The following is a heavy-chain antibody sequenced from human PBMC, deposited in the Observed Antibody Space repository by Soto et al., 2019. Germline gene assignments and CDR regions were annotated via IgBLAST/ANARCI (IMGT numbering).Heavy chain of an antibody. D-gene: IGHD5-12*01. CDR1: GGTRSSDD. V-gene: IGHV4-59*01. Sequence: PSVTLSQTCPVAGGTRSSDDWLWIRQSHGKGLEWIGYIYSRGNTNYNPSLNSRVTISVDTSRTQFSLNLSSVTAADTAVYYCARGRPRDGYHSGHSDFEIWVQGTMVT. J-gene: IGHJ3*02. CDR2: IYSRGNT. CDR3: ARGRPRDGYHSGHSDFEI.